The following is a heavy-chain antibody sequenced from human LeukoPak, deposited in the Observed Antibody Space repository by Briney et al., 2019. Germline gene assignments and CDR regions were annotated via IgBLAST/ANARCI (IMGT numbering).Heavy chain of an antibody. V-gene: IGHV3-7*01. J-gene: IGHJ4*02. Sequence: GGSLRLSCAASGFTFSSYWMSWVRQAPGKGLEWVANIKKDGSEKYYADSVKGRFTISGDNAKNSLHLQMNSLRVEDTAVYYSARDMAYGDYAHDYWGQGTLVTVSS. CDR3: ARDMAYGDYAHDY. D-gene: IGHD4-17*01. CDR1: GFTFSSYW. CDR2: IKKDGSEK.